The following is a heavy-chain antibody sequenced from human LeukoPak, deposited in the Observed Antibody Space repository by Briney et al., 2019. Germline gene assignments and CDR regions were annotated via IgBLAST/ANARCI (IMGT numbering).Heavy chain of an antibody. CDR3: ARESRVFIGDGYYLDS. J-gene: IGHJ4*02. CDR2: LYIGRGT. D-gene: IGHD3-3*01. V-gene: IGHV4-4*07. CDR1: GASISNYY. Sequence: SEPLSLTCTVSGASISNYYWTWIRQPAGKGLEWIGRLYIGRGTDYNPSLKSRVTMSVDTSNNQFSLKVTSVTAAGTAIYYCARESRVFIGDGYYLDSWGPGTLVTVSP.